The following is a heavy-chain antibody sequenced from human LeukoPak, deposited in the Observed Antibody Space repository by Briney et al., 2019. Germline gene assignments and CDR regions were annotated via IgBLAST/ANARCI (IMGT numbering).Heavy chain of an antibody. CDR1: GFSFSTYS. J-gene: IGHJ4*02. CDR3: VRGYSSGYRLDY. D-gene: IGHD3-22*01. CDR2: ISTSSNTI. Sequence: GGSLRLSCAASGFSFSTYSMNWVRQAPGKGLEWVSYISTSSNTIYYADSVKGRFTISRDNAKNTLYLQMNNLRVEDAAVYYCVRGYSSGYRLDYWGQGTLVTVSS. V-gene: IGHV3-48*04.